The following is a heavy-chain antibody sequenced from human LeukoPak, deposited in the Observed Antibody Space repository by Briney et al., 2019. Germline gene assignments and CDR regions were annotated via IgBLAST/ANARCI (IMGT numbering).Heavy chain of an antibody. CDR1: GYAFTRHY. J-gene: IGHJ5*02. Sequence: GSVKVSCKASGYAFTRHYMHWVRQAPGQGLEWMGLINPSGSSTIYAQKFQGRVTMTRDMSTSTGYMELSSLRSEDTAVYYCARDNTVGDYAWWFDPWGQGTLVTVSS. V-gene: IGHV1-46*01. CDR3: ARDNTVGDYAWWFDP. D-gene: IGHD4-23*01. CDR2: INPSGSST.